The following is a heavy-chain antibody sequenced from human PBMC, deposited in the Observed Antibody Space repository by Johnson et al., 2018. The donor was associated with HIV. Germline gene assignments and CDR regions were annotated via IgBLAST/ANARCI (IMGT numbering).Heavy chain of an antibody. Sequence: QMLLVESGGGVVQPGGSLRLSCAASGFTFSSYAMHWVRQAPGKGLEWVAVIWYDGSNKYYADSVKGRFTISRDNSKNTLYLQMNSLRAEDTAVYYCARDRRYYDRSGYYHDALDIWGQGTMVTVSS. V-gene: IGHV3-33*01. CDR2: IWYDGSNK. D-gene: IGHD3-22*01. CDR1: GFTFSSYA. CDR3: ARDRRYYDRSGYYHDALDI. J-gene: IGHJ3*02.